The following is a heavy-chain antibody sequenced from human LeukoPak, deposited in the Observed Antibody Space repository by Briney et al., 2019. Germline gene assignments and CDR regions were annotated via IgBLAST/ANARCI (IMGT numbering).Heavy chain of an antibody. CDR1: GGSISSSNW. D-gene: IGHD5-18*01. CDR3: ARGADTAIVYAY. J-gene: IGHJ4*02. Sequence: SETLSLTCAVSGGSISSSNWWSWVRQPPGKGLEWIGEIYHSGSTYYHPSLKSRVTISQDTSKNQFSLKLNSVTAADTAVYYCARGADTAIVYAYWGQGILVTVSS. CDR2: IYHSGST. V-gene: IGHV4-4*02.